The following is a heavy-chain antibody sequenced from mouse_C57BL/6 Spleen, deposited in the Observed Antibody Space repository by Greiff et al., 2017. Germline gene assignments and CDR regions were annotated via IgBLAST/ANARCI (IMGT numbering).Heavy chain of an antibody. CDR2: IDPSASYT. Sequence: VQLQQPGAELVMPGASVKLSCKASGYTFTSYWMHWVKQRPGQGLEWIGEIDPSASYTNYNQKFKGKSTLTVDRSSSTAYMQLSSLTSEDSAVYYCARGGYDYVFDYWGQGTTRTVSS. J-gene: IGHJ2*01. CDR1: GYTFTSYW. D-gene: IGHD2-4*01. CDR3: ARGGYDYVFDY. V-gene: IGHV1-69*01.